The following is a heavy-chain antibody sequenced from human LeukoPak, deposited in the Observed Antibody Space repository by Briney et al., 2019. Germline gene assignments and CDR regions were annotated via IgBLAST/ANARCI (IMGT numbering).Heavy chain of an antibody. D-gene: IGHD3-16*02. Sequence: SQTLSLTCTVSGGSISSGSYYWSWIRQPAGKGLEWIGRIYTSGSTNYNPSLKSRVTISVDTSKNQFSLKLSSVTAADTAVYYCARGMITFGGVIVKTYYFDYWGQGTLVTVSS. CDR3: ARGMITFGGVIVKTYYFDY. V-gene: IGHV4-61*02. CDR2: IYTSGST. CDR1: GGSISSGSYY. J-gene: IGHJ4*02.